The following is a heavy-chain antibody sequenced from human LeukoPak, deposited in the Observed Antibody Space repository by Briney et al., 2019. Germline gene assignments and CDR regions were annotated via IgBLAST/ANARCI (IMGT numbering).Heavy chain of an antibody. CDR2: IRYDGSNK. CDR1: GFTFSSYG. D-gene: IGHD6-19*01. Sequence: GRSLRLSCAASGFTFSSYGMHWVRQAPGKGLEWVAFIRYDGSNKYYADSVKGRFTISRDNSKNTLYLQMNSLRAEDTAVYYCAKDRGGSGWSRNGVNWFDPWGQGTLVTVSS. V-gene: IGHV3-30*02. CDR3: AKDRGGSGWSRNGVNWFDP. J-gene: IGHJ5*02.